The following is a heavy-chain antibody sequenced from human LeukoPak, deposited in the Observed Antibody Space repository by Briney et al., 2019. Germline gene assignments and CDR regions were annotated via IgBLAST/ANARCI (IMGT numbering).Heavy chain of an antibody. V-gene: IGHV4-31*03. J-gene: IGHJ4*02. CDR3: ARSAQTVTTFPLDY. CDR2: IYYSGST. D-gene: IGHD4-17*01. Sequence: SQTLSLTCTVSGGSVSSGGYYWSWIRQHPGQGLEWIGYIYYSGSTYYNPSLQSRVTISVDTSKNQFSLKLSSVTAADTAVYYCARSAQTVTTFPLDYWGQGTLVTVSS. CDR1: GGSVSSGGYY.